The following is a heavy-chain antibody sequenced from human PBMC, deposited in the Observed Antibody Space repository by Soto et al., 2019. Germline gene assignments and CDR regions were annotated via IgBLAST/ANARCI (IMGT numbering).Heavy chain of an antibody. Sequence: QVQLVQSGAEVKKPGAPVKVYCKASGYTFTSYGISWVRQAPGQGLEWMGWISAYNGNTNYAQKLQRRVTMTTDTSTSTAYMELRSLRSDDTAVYYCARATPSDYYDSSGSRGGSDYWGQGTLVTVSS. CDR3: ARATPSDYYDSSGSRGGSDY. V-gene: IGHV1-18*01. CDR1: GYTFTSYG. D-gene: IGHD3-22*01. CDR2: ISAYNGNT. J-gene: IGHJ4*02.